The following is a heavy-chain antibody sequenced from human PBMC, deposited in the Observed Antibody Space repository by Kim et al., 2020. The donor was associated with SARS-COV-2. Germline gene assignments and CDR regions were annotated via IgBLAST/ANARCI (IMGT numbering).Heavy chain of an antibody. V-gene: IGHV3-48*03. Sequence: GGSLRLSCAASGFSISRFEMNWVRQVPGKGLEWLAYIRHSGNVIYYADSVKGRFTISRDSAKNSLYLQIDSLRVEDTAVYYCARQGAVFFGETEGSSYLGLWGRSTLLTVSS. J-gene: IGHJ2*01. D-gene: IGHD3-10*01. CDR3: ARQGAVFFGETEGSSYLGL. CDR2: IRHSGNVI. CDR1: GFSISRFE.